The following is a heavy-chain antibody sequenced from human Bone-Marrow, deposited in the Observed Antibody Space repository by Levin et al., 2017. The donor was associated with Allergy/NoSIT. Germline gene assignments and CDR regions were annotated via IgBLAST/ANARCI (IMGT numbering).Heavy chain of an antibody. CDR2: ISHDGSDT. CDR1: GFTFNTYA. D-gene: IGHD5-24*01. V-gene: IGHV3-30*04. Sequence: SCAASGFTFNTYAMHWVRQAPGKGLQWLAAISHDGSDTYYAESVKGRFTISRDNSKNTLHLQVNSLRRDDTAVYFCSTLTTDGPMFFDYWGQGTQVTVSS. CDR3: STLTTDGPMFFDY. J-gene: IGHJ4*02.